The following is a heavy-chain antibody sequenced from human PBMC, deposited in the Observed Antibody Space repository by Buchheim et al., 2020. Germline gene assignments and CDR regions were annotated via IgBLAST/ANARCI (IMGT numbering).Heavy chain of an antibody. CDR1: GGSFSGYY. V-gene: IGHV4-34*01. D-gene: IGHD1-26*01. J-gene: IGHJ4*02. CDR3: ASNRVGATRGAGY. Sequence: QVQLQQWGAGLLKPSETLSLTCAVYGGSFSGYYWSWIRQPPGKGLEWIGEINHSGSTNYNPSLKSRVTISVDTSKNQFSLKLSSVTAADTAVYYCASNRVGATRGAGYWGQGNL. CDR2: INHSGST.